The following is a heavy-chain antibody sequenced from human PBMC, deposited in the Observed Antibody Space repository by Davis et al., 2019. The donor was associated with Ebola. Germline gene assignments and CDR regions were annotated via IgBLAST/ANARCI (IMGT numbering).Heavy chain of an antibody. J-gene: IGHJ4*02. Sequence: GESLKISCAASGFTFSAYAMSWVRQAPGKGLESVSRISSNGETTYYAESVKGRFTISRDNSKDTLYLQMRSLRTEDTAVYYCVKDRFTVVVVHGGFDFWGQGALVTVSS. D-gene: IGHD2-15*01. CDR2: ISSNGETT. CDR1: GFTFSAYA. V-gene: IGHV3-64D*06. CDR3: VKDRFTVVVVHGGFDF.